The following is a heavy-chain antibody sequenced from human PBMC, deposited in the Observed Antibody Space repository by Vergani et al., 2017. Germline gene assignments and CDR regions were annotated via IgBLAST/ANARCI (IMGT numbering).Heavy chain of an antibody. CDR2: FIPIFGTT. V-gene: IGHV1-69*13. J-gene: IGHJ4*02. D-gene: IGHD3-22*01. Sequence: QEQLVQSGAEVRKPGAPVKVSCKASGGTFSSNSISWVRQAPGQGLEWMGRFIPIFGTTSYAQKFQGRVTILADESTSTAYMELSSLRSEDTAVYYCARSSGYYSYYFDFWGQGTLVTVSS. CDR3: ARSSGYYSYYFDF. CDR1: GGTFSSNS.